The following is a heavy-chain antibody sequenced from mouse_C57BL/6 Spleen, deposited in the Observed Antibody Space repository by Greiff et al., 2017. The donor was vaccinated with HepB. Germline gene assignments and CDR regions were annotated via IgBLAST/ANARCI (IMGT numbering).Heavy chain of an antibody. Sequence: QVQLKQSGAELVRPGASVKLSCKASGYTFTDYYINWVKQRPGQGLEWIARIYPGSGDTYYNEKFKGKATLPADKTSSTAYMLLSSLTSEDSAVYFCARGDYVSWFAYWGQGTLVTVSA. J-gene: IGHJ3*01. D-gene: IGHD1-1*01. V-gene: IGHV1-76*01. CDR1: GYTFTDYY. CDR2: IYPGSGDT. CDR3: ARGDYVSWFAY.